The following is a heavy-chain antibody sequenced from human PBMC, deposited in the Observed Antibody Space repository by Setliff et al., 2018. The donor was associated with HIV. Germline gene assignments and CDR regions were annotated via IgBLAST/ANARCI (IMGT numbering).Heavy chain of an antibody. CDR1: GGSFSGYY. V-gene: IGHV4-34*01. CDR3: ASLYNWNPRGGVGGAFDI. J-gene: IGHJ3*02. Sequence: PSETLSLTCAVYGGSFSGYYWSWIRQPPGKGLEWIGSIYHTGSTYYNPSLKSRVTISVDTSKNQFSLKLSSVTAADTAVYYCASLYNWNPRGGVGGAFDIWGQGTLVTVS. D-gene: IGHD1-20*01. CDR2: IYHTGST.